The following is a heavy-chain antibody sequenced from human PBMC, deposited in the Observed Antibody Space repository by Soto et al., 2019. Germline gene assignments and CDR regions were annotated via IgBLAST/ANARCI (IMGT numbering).Heavy chain of an antibody. Sequence: PGESLKISCKGSGYSFTSYWIGWVRQMPGKGLEWMGIIYPGDSDTRYSPPFQGQVTISADKSISTAYLQWSSLKASDTAIYYCARHKYWQKYRGNYYYYGMDVWGQGTTVTVSS. CDR3: ARHKYWQKYRGNYYYYGMDV. CDR2: IYPGDSDT. V-gene: IGHV5-51*01. CDR1: GYSFTSYW. D-gene: IGHD2-21*01. J-gene: IGHJ6*02.